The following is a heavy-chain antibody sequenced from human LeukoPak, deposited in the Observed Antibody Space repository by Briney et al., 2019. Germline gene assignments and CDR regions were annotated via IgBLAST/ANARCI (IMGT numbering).Heavy chain of an antibody. Sequence: SQTLSLTCAISGDSVSSNSPTWTWIRQSPSRGLEWLGRTYYRSKWYNDYAVSVKSRITINPDKSKNQFSLKLSSVTAADTAVYYCARGGLNWGSPLWYFDLWGRGTLVTVSS. J-gene: IGHJ2*01. V-gene: IGHV6-1*01. CDR1: GDSVSSNSPT. D-gene: IGHD7-27*01. CDR3: ARGGLNWGSPLWYFDL. CDR2: TYYRSKWYN.